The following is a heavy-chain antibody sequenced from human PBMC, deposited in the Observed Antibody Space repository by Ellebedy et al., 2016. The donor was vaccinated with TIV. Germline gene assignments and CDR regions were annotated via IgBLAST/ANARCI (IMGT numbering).Heavy chain of an antibody. D-gene: IGHD4-17*01. V-gene: IGHV3-7*01. Sequence: GGSLRLSCAASRFSFSSYWMSWVRQAPGKGLEWVANIRLDGSDKYYVDSVKGRFTVSRDNAKNSLYLQMTSLRADDTAVYYCATDGSYGDYLSPTHAFVIWGQGTMVTVSS. CDR3: ATDGSYGDYLSPTHAFVI. CDR2: IRLDGSDK. J-gene: IGHJ3*02. CDR1: RFSFSSYW.